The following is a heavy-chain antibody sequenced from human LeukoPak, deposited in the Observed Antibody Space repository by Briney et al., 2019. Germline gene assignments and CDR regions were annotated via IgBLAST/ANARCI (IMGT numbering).Heavy chain of an antibody. CDR1: GGSISSSSYY. J-gene: IGHJ3*02. CDR3: ARDIDILTALFAFDI. D-gene: IGHD3-9*01. CDR2: IYYSGST. V-gene: IGHV4-39*07. Sequence: SETLSLTCTASGGSISSSSYYWGWIRQPPGKGLEWIGSIYYSGSTYYNPSLKSRVTISVDTSKNQFSLKLNSVTAADTAVYYCARDIDILTALFAFDIWGQGTMVTVSS.